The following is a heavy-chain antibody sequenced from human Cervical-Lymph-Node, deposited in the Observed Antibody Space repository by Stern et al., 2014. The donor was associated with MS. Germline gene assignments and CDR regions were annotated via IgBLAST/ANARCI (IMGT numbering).Heavy chain of an antibody. CDR3: ARDRESYYDSSGYYYYGMDV. J-gene: IGHJ6*02. CDR2: IYYSGTT. CDR1: GGSISSGGYY. V-gene: IGHV4-31*03. D-gene: IGHD3-22*01. Sequence: QVQLQESGPGLVKPSQTLSLTCTVSGGSISSGGYYWSWIRQHPGKGLEWIVDIYYSGTTDFNPSLNSRVTISVDPSKSQFSLKLSSVTAADTAVYYCARDRESYYDSSGYYYYGMDVWGQGTTVTVSS.